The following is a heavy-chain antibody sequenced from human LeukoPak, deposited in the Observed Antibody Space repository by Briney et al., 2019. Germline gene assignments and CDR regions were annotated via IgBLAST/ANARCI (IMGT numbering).Heavy chain of an antibody. CDR2: ISAYNGNT. V-gene: IGHV1-18*01. Sequence: GASVKVSCKASGYTFTSYGISWVRQAPGQGLEWMGWISAYNGNTNYAQKFQGRVTITADKSTSTAYMELSSLRSEDTAVYYCARVSHPPGEFDKRSDPIQLWSRDAFDIWGQGTMVTVSS. CDR3: ARVSHPPGEFDKRSDPIQLWSRDAFDI. CDR1: GYTFTSYG. J-gene: IGHJ3*02. D-gene: IGHD5-18*01.